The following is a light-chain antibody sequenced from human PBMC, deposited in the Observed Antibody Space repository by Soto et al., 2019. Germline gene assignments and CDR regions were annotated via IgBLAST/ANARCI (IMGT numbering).Light chain of an antibody. J-gene: IGKJ5*01. CDR2: DAS. V-gene: IGKV3-11*01. Sequence: EIVLTQSPATRSLSPGERATLSCRASQSVGNYLAWYQQRPGQAPRLLIYDASNRATGIPARFSGSGSGTVLTLTINSRATEHCEVDYGQQRGEGPPGATIGQGTRLEIK. CDR3: QQRGEGPPGAT. CDR1: QSVGNY.